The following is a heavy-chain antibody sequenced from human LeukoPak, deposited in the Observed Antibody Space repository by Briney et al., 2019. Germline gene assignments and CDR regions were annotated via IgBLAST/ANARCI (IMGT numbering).Heavy chain of an antibody. D-gene: IGHD6-13*01. J-gene: IGHJ4*02. CDR3: AKRSRIAAAGTVGYYFDY. Sequence: GGSLRLSCAASGFTFSSYGMHWVRQAPGKGLEWVAFIRYDGSNKYYADSVKGRFTISRDNSKNTLYLQMNSLRAEDTAVYYCAKRSRIAAAGTVGYYFDYWGQGTLVTVSS. CDR2: IRYDGSNK. V-gene: IGHV3-30*02. CDR1: GFTFSSYG.